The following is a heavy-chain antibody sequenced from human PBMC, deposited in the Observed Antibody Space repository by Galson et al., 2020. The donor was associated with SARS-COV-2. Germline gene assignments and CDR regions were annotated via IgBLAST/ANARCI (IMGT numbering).Heavy chain of an antibody. CDR1: GYSFTSYW. CDR2: INLRDSDT. J-gene: IGHJ4*02. V-gene: IGHV5-51*01. D-gene: IGHD2-21*01. CDR3: ARQRCGGDCHQDC. Sequence: GESLKISCKGSGYSFTSYWIGWVRQKPGKGLESLGAINLRDSDTRYSPSFQGQVTISADKSTNTAYLQWISLKASDTATYYCARQRCGGDCHQDCWGPGTQVTVSS.